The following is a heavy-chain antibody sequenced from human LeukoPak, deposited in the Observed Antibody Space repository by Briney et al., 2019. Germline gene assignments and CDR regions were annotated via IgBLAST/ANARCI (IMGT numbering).Heavy chain of an antibody. CDR3: ARGDYGDYVGYGMDV. Sequence: PGGSLRLSCAASGFTFSSYGMHWVRQAPGKGLEWVAVIWYDGSNKYYADSVKGRFTISRDNSKNTLYLQMNSLRAEDTAVYYCARGDYGDYVGYGMDVWGQGTTVTVSS. CDR2: IWYDGSNK. CDR1: GFTFSSYG. V-gene: IGHV3-33*01. D-gene: IGHD4-17*01. J-gene: IGHJ6*02.